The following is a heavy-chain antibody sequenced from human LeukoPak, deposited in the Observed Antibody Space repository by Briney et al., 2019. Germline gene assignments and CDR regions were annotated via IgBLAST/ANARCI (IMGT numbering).Heavy chain of an antibody. D-gene: IGHD3-3*01. CDR1: GFTFSSYA. V-gene: IGHV3-64*01. CDR3: ARDHDFWSGRGPWFDP. Sequence: PGGSLRLSCAASGFTFSSYAMHWVRQAPGKGLEYVSAISSNGGSTYYANSVKGRFTISRDNFKNTLYLQMGSLRAEDMAVYYCARDHDFWSGRGPWFDPWGQGTLVTVSS. CDR2: ISSNGGST. J-gene: IGHJ5*02.